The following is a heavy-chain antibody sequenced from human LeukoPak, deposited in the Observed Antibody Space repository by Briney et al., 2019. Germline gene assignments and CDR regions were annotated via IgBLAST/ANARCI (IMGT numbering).Heavy chain of an antibody. V-gene: IGHV3-7*01. CDR2: IRQDGSEK. J-gene: IGHJ4*01. CDR1: GFTFTDYW. CDR3: ARDGTAAGLYFDL. D-gene: IGHD6-13*01. Sequence: GGSLRLSCEASGFTFTDYWMNWVRQAPGKGPEWVASIRQDGSEKTYVDSVKGRFTISRDNTKNSLSLQLNGLRAEDTAVYYCARDGTAAGLYFDLWGQGTLVTVSS.